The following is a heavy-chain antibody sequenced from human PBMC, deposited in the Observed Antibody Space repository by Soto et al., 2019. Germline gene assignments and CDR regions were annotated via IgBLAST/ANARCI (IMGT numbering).Heavy chain of an antibody. J-gene: IGHJ2*01. CDR2: VIPSFGTA. V-gene: IGHV1-69*13. Sequence: VQLVQSGAEVKKPGASVTVSCKASGYTFSDFAITWVRQAPGQGLEWMGGVIPSFGTANYAQKFQGRVTFTADKSTRTAYMELSSLRSEDTAVYYCAREKGSPMIYWYFDLWGRGTLVTVSS. CDR1: GYTFSDFA. D-gene: IGHD3-16*01. CDR3: AREKGSPMIYWYFDL.